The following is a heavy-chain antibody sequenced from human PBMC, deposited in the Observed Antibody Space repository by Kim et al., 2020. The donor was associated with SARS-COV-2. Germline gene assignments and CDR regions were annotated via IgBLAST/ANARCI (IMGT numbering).Heavy chain of an antibody. J-gene: IGHJ6*02. V-gene: IGHV1-69*04. CDR3: ARDPQGYGDYVFGMDV. D-gene: IGHD4-17*01. Sequence: SVKVSCKASGGTFSSYAISWVRQAPGQGLEWMGRIIPILGIANYAQKFQGRVTITADKSTSTAYMELSSLRSEDTAVYYCARDPQGYGDYVFGMDVWGQGTTVTVSS. CDR2: IIPILGIA. CDR1: GGTFSSYA.